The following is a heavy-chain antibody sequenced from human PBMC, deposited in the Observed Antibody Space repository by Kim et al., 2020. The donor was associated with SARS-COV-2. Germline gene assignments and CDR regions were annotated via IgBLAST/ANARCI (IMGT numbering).Heavy chain of an antibody. J-gene: IGHJ4*02. CDR3: TTGDADYYGSGVPYY. CDR2: IKSKTDGGTS. D-gene: IGHD3-10*01. V-gene: IGHV3-15*01. CDR1: GFTFSNAW. Sequence: GGSLRLSCAASGFTFSNAWMSWVRQAPGKGLEWVGRIKSKTDGGTSDYAAPVKGRFTISRDDSKNTLYLQMNSLKTEDTAVYYCTTGDADYYGSGVPYYWGQGTLVTRSS.